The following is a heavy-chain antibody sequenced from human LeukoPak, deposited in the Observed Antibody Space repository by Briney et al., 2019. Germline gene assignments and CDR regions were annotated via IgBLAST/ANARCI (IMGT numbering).Heavy chain of an antibody. J-gene: IGHJ6*02. D-gene: IGHD6-13*01. CDR3: ATDFGGGIAAAGTRGYYYYGMDV. Sequence: ASVKVSCKASGYTFTSYGISWVRQAPGQGLEWMGWISAYNGNTNYAQKLQGRVTMTTDTSTSTAYMELRSLRSDDTAVYYCATDFGGGIAAAGTRGYYYYGMDVWGQGTTVTVSS. V-gene: IGHV1-18*01. CDR1: GYTFTSYG. CDR2: ISAYNGNT.